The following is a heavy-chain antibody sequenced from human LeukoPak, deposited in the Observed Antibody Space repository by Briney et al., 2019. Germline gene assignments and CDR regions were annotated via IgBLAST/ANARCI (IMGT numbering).Heavy chain of an antibody. V-gene: IGHV3-74*01. CDR2: INDDGSDT. D-gene: IGHD7-27*01. Sequence: GGSLRLSCAASGFTFKLYWMHWVRQVPGKRPVWVSRINDDGSDTIYADSVRGRFTISRDDAKNTVYLQMNNLRAEDTAVYYCTTDSGDPFDYWGQGTLVTVSS. J-gene: IGHJ4*02. CDR3: TTDSGDPFDY. CDR1: GFTFKLYW.